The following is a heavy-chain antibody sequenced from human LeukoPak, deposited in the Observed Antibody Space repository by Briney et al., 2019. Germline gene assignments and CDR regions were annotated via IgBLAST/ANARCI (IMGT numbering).Heavy chain of an antibody. Sequence: GGSLRLSCAASGFTFDDYAMHWVRQAPGKGLEWVSGISWNSGSIGYADSVKGRFTISRDNAKNSLYLQMNSLRAEDTAVYYCASSGYGSHYYYYMDVWGKGTTVTVSS. CDR1: GFTFDDYA. D-gene: IGHD6-19*01. CDR2: ISWNSGSI. CDR3: ASSGYGSHYYYYMDV. J-gene: IGHJ6*03. V-gene: IGHV3-9*01.